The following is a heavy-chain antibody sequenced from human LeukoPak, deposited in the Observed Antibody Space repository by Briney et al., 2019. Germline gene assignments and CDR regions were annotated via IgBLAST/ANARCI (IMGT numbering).Heavy chain of an antibody. CDR1: GGSISSHY. J-gene: IGHJ5*02. D-gene: IGHD2-15*01. Sequence: SETLSLTCTISGGSISSHYWSWIRQPPGKGLEWIGYIFYSGTTNYNPSLKSRVTISVDTSKNQFSLKLSSVAAADTAVYYCARHEVGAYCSGGSCYWFGPWGQGTLVTVSS. CDR3: ARHEVGAYCSGGSCYWFGP. CDR2: IFYSGTT. V-gene: IGHV4-59*08.